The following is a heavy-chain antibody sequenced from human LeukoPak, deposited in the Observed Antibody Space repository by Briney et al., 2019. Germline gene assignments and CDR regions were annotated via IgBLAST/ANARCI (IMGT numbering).Heavy chain of an antibody. CDR3: ARARLTPTYDSSGYAFDY. V-gene: IGHV1-18*04. CDR2: ISAYNGNT. CDR1: GYTFTSYG. J-gene: IGHJ4*02. D-gene: IGHD3-22*01. Sequence: ASVKVSCKASGYTFTSYGISWVRQAPGQGLECMGWISAYNGNTNYAQKLQGRVTMTTDTSTSTAYMELRSLRSDDTAVYYCARARLTPTYDSSGYAFDYWGQGTLVTVSS.